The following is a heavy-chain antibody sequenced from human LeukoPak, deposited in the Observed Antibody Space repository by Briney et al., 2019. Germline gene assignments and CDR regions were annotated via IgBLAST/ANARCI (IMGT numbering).Heavy chain of an antibody. D-gene: IGHD3-22*01. V-gene: IGHV4-59*01. CDR2: IYYSGST. Sequence: SETLSLTCTVSGGSISSYYWSWIRQPPGKGLEWIGYIYYSGSTNYNPSLKSRVTISVDTSKNQFSLKLSSVTAADTAVYYCARGYYDSSGYYLPDAFDIWGQGTMVTVSS. J-gene: IGHJ3*02. CDR3: ARGYYDSSGYYLPDAFDI. CDR1: GGSISSYY.